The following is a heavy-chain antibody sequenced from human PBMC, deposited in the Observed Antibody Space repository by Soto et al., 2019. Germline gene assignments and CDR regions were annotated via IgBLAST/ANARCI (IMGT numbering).Heavy chain of an antibody. J-gene: IGHJ6*02. Sequence: GESLKISCRTFGYSFSNYWLGWVRQMPGKGLEWMGIVYPGDSDTRYSPSFQGQVTISADKSISTAYLQWSSLKASDTAMYYCARQVLHARHYGMDVWGQGTTVTVSS. CDR3: ARQVLHARHYGMDV. CDR2: VYPGDSDT. V-gene: IGHV5-51*01. D-gene: IGHD2-15*01. CDR1: GYSFSNYW.